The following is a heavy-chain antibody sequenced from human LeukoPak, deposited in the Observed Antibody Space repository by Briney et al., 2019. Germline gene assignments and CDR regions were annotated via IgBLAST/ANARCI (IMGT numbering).Heavy chain of an antibody. D-gene: IGHD6-19*01. CDR3: ARYTSGYYRWFDP. V-gene: IGHV7-4-1*02. CDR2: INTNTGNP. CDR1: GYTFTSYG. J-gene: IGHJ5*02. Sequence: ASVKVSCKASGYTFTSYGISWVRQAPGQGLEWMGWINTNTGNPTYAQGFTGRFVFSLDTSVGTAYLQISSLRAEDTAVYYCARYTSGYYRWFDPWGQGTLVTVSS.